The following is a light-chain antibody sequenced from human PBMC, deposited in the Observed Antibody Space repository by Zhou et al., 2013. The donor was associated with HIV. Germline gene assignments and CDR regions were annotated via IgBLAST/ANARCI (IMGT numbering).Light chain of an antibody. CDR1: QSVFSN. CDR2: DTS. J-gene: IGKJ5*01. CDR3: QQYGSSRGT. Sequence: EIVLTQSPGTLSLSTGERVTLSCRASQSVFSNLAWYQQKPGQAPSLLIYDTSTRATGVPARFSGSGSGTDFTLTISRLEPEDFAVYYCQQYGSSRGTFGQGTRLEIK. V-gene: IGKV3-20*01.